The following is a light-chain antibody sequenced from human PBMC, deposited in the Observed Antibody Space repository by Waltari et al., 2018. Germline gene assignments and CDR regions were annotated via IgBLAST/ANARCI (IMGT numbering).Light chain of an antibody. Sequence: DIVMTQFPDSLPASLGERATLNCKSSQSVLYSFNNKNYLAWYQKKPGHSPKLLISWASTREFGVPDRFSCSGSGTDFTLTISSLQAEDVAVYYCQQYYTNPITFGPGTKVELK. CDR1: QSVLYSFNNKNY. J-gene: IGKJ3*01. CDR3: QQYYTNPIT. CDR2: WAS. V-gene: IGKV4-1*01.